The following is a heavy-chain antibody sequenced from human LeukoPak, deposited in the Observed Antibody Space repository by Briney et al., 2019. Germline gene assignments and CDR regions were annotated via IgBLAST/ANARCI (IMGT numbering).Heavy chain of an antibody. CDR3: ARVGDYGDYFDY. CDR1: GFTFDDYA. CDR2: ISWNSGSI. Sequence: GGSLRLSCAASGFTFDDYAMHWVRQAPGKGLEWVSGISWNSGSIGYADSVKGRFTISRDNAKNSLYLQMNSLRAEDTAVYYCARVGDYGDYFDYWGQGTLVTVSS. J-gene: IGHJ4*02. V-gene: IGHV3-9*01. D-gene: IGHD4-17*01.